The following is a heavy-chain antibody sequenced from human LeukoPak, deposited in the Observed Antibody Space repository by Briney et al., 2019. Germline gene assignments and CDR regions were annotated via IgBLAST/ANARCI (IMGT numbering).Heavy chain of an antibody. D-gene: IGHD3-22*01. J-gene: IGHJ6*03. Sequence: GGSLRLSCAASGFTFSSYSMNWVRQAPGKGLEWVSYISSSSSTIYYADSVKGRFTISRDNAKNSLYLQMNSLRAEDTAVYYCARDLGGYYDRGYMDVWGKGTTVTISS. CDR1: GFTFSSYS. CDR2: ISSSSSTI. V-gene: IGHV3-48*01. CDR3: ARDLGGYYDRGYMDV.